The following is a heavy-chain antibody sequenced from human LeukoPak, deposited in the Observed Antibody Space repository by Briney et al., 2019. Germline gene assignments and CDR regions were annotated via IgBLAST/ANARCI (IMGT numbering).Heavy chain of an antibody. Sequence: GGSLRLSCAASGFTVSNNYMTWVRQAPGKGLEWVSVIFAGGSIFYADSVKDRFTISRDNSKNTLFLQMNSLRAEDTALYYCARTTSNPYYLHYWGQGTLVTASS. CDR1: GFTVSNNY. CDR2: IFAGGSI. CDR3: ARTTSNPYYLHY. D-gene: IGHD4-17*01. J-gene: IGHJ4*02. V-gene: IGHV3-66*01.